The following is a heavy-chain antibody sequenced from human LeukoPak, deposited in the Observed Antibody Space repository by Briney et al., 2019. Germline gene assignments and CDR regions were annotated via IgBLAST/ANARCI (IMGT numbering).Heavy chain of an antibody. Sequence: GGSLRLSCAASGFTFSSYAMGWVRQAPGKGLEWVSAISGSGGSTYYADSVKGRFTISRDNSKNTLYLQMNSLRAEDTAVYYCAKWLGYYDSSGYYLGYWGQGTLVTVSS. J-gene: IGHJ4*02. CDR3: AKWLGYYDSSGYYLGY. CDR2: ISGSGGST. D-gene: IGHD3-22*01. CDR1: GFTFSSYA. V-gene: IGHV3-23*01.